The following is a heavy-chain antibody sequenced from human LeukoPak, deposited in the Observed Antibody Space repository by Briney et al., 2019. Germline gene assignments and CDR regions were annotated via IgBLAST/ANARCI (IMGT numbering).Heavy chain of an antibody. D-gene: IGHD3-22*01. CDR1: GYTSSSPD. V-gene: IGHV1-8*01. CDR2: MNPRDDT. J-gene: IGHJ5*02. Sequence: GASVKVSCKASGYTSSSPDINWVRQATGRGLEWLGWMNPRDDTGYAQRFQGRVTLTRDRSTNTAYMEISSLTSDDTAVYYCARDINGYYYDSHGYYPTDLWGQGTLVTVSS. CDR3: ARDINGYYYDSHGYYPTDL.